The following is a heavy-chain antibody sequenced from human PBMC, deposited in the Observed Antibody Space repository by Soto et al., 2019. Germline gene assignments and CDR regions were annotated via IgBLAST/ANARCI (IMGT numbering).Heavy chain of an antibody. CDR2: IYYSGST. Sequence: SETLSLTCTVSGGSISSSSYYWGWIRQPPGKGLEWIGCIYYSGSTYYNPSLKSRVTISVDTSKNQFSLKLSSVTAADTAVYYCARRRGSSWSYDAFDIWGQGTMVTVSS. CDR3: ARRRGSSWSYDAFDI. D-gene: IGHD6-13*01. V-gene: IGHV4-39*01. J-gene: IGHJ3*02. CDR1: GGSISSSSYY.